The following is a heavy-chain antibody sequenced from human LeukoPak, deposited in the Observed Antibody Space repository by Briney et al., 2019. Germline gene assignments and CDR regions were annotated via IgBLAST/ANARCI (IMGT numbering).Heavy chain of an antibody. CDR1: GFTVSSNY. CDR2: IYSGGST. Sequence: GGSLRLSCAASGFTVSSNYMSWVRQAPGKGLEWVSVIYSGGSTYYADSVKGRFTISRDNSRNTLYLQMNSLRAEDTAVYYCAREPYCGGDCYFDYWGQGTLVTVSS. CDR3: AREPYCGGDCYFDY. D-gene: IGHD2-21*02. J-gene: IGHJ4*02. V-gene: IGHV3-66*01.